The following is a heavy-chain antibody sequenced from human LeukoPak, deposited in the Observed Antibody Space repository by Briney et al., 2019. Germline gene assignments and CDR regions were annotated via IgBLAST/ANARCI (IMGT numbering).Heavy chain of an antibody. D-gene: IGHD3-9*01. CDR2: IDRDGSEK. J-gene: IGHJ6*02. CDR1: GFSFSDYW. V-gene: IGHV3-7*01. CDR3: TRDLMDYDVSTGLHHYYMDV. Sequence: GGSLRLSCTASGFSFSDYWMSWVRQAPGKGLESVANIDRDGSEKYYVDSMKGRFTISRDNAKNSLYLQMNSLRAEDTAVYYCTRDLMDYDVSTGLHHYYMDVWGQGTTVTVSS.